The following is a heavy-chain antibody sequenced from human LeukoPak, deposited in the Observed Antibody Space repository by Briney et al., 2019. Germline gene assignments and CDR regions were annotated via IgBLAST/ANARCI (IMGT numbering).Heavy chain of an antibody. CDR3: ARGYYDSLGY. D-gene: IGHD3-22*01. CDR2: ISSSSNTI. J-gene: IGHJ4*02. Sequence: GGSLRLSCAASGFSFSSFTMNWVRQAPGKGLEWVSYISSSSNTIYYADSVKGRFTISRDNAKNSLYLQMNSLRDEDTAVYYCARGYYDSLGYWGQGTLVTVAS. CDR1: GFSFSSFT. V-gene: IGHV3-48*02.